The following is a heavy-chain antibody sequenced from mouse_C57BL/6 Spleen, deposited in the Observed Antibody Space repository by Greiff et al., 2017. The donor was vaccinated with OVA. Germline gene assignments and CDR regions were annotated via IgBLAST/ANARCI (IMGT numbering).Heavy chain of an antibody. CDR1: GYTFTSYW. V-gene: IGHV1-64*01. CDR3: ARSYGNYVDWYFDV. J-gene: IGHJ1*03. Sequence: QVQLQQPGAELVKPGASVKLSCKASGYTFTSYWMHWVKQRPGQGLEWIGMIHPNSGSTNYNEKFKSKATLTVDKSSSTAYMQLSSLTSEDPAVYYCARSYGNYVDWYFDVWGTGTTVTVSS. D-gene: IGHD2-1*01. CDR2: IHPNSGST.